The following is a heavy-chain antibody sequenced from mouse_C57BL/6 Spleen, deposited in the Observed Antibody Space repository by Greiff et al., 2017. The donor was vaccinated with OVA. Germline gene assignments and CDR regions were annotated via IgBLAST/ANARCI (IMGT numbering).Heavy chain of an antibody. CDR2: INPGSGGT. CDR1: GYAFTNYL. Sequence: QVQLKQSGAELVRPGTSVKVSCKASGYAFTNYLIEWVKQRPGQGLEWIGVINPGSGGTNYNEKFKGKATLTADKSSRTAYMQLSSLTSEDSAVYFCARGDWYFDVWGTGTTVTVAS. CDR3: ARGDWYFDV. J-gene: IGHJ1*03. V-gene: IGHV1-54*01.